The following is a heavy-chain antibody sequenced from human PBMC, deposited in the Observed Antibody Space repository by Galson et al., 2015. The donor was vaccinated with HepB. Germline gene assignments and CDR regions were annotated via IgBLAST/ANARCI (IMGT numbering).Heavy chain of an antibody. CDR2: IGTSSVT. V-gene: IGHV3-21*05. CDR3: GRDGVYGSGSSDY. J-gene: IGHJ4*02. D-gene: IGHD3-10*01. CDR1: GFTFSSYT. Sequence: SLRLSCAASGFTFSSYTMNWVRQAPGKGLEWISYIGTSSVTTYADSVKGRFTISRDNAKNTLYLQMNGLTVDDTAVYYCGRDGVYGSGSSDYWGQGTLVTVSS.